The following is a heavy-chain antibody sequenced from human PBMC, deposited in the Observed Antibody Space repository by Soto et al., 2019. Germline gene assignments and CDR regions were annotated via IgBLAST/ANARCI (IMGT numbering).Heavy chain of an antibody. V-gene: IGHV3-21*01. D-gene: IGHD1-26*01. CDR2: ISSSSSYI. J-gene: IGHJ3*02. Sequence: EVQLVESGGGLVKPGGSLRLSCAASGFTFSSYSMNWVRQAPGKGLEWVSSISSSSSYIYYADSVKGRFTISRDNAKNPLYLQMNRLRAEDTAVYYCASPLLSGGPADFDALDIWGQGTMVTVSS. CDR3: ASPLLSGGPADFDALDI. CDR1: GFTFSSYS.